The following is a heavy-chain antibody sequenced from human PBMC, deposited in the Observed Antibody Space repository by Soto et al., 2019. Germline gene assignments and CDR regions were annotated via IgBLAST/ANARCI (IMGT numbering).Heavy chain of an antibody. D-gene: IGHD2-8*01. J-gene: IGHJ4*02. CDR1: GFSFSGYA. CDR2: ISGSASNT. Sequence: GGSLRLSCAASGFSFSGYARTGVRQAPGRGLEWVSAISGSASNTFYADSVKGRFTMSRDNSRKTVYLQMTSLRLDDTAVEYSAKFAAPSMYDISPVPDCGGQGTLVTVSS. CDR3: AKFAAPSMYDISPVPDC. V-gene: IGHV3-23*01.